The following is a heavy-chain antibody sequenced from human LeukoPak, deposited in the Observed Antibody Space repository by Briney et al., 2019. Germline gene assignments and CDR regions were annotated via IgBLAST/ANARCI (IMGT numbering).Heavy chain of an antibody. CDR1: GYSFTSNW. CDR3: ARHSGSPYYYFDY. CDR2: IYPADSDT. Sequence: GESLKISCKGSGYSFTSNWIGWVRQLPGKGLEWMNIIYPADSDTRYSPSFQGQVTISADKSISTAYLQWSSLKASDTAMYYCARHSGSPYYYFDYWGQGTLVTVSS. V-gene: IGHV5-51*01. D-gene: IGHD1-26*01. J-gene: IGHJ4*02.